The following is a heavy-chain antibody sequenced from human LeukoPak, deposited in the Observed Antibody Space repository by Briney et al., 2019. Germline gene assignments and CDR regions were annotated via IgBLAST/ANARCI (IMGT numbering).Heavy chain of an antibody. CDR3: ARGATTGGRLGAP. V-gene: IGHV3-74*01. D-gene: IGHD1-1*01. Sequence: GGSLRLSCAASGFTFSSYWMHWVRQTPGKGLVWVSRINTDGSFTTYADSVKGRFTISRDNAKNTLYLQMNSLRAEDTAVYYCARGATTGGRLGAPWGQGTLVTVSS. J-gene: IGHJ5*02. CDR1: GFTFSSYW. CDR2: INTDGSFT.